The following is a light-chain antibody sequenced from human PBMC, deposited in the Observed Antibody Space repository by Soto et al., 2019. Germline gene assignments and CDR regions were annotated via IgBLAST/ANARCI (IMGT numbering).Light chain of an antibody. V-gene: IGKV3-11*01. J-gene: IGKJ1*01. Sequence: QSPSTLSVSKGKRATLSCRASQSVSSNLAWYQQRPGQAPRLLSYAASYRATGIPARFSGSGSGTDFTLTISSLEPEDFAVYYCQHRFEWPWTFGQGTKVDIK. CDR3: QHRFEWPWT. CDR1: QSVSSN. CDR2: AAS.